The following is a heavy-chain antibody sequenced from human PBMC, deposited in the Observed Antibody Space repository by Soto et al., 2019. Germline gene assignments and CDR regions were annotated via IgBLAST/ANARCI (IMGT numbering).Heavy chain of an antibody. V-gene: IGHV4-59*12. J-gene: IGHJ3*02. Sequence: QVQLQESGPGLVKPSETLSLTCTGSGGSISSYYWSWIRQPPGKGLEWMGYIYYSGSTNYHPSLNSRVTIPVDTSKNQCSLKLSSVTAADTAVYYWARVQYYDFWSGRSHDPLDIWGQGTIVTVSS. CDR1: GGSISSYY. CDR3: ARVQYYDFWSGRSHDPLDI. CDR2: IYYSGST. D-gene: IGHD3-3*01.